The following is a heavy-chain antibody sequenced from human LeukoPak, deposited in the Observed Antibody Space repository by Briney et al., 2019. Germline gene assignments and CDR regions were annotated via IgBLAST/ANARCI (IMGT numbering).Heavy chain of an antibody. CDR3: ARGEGYSYSDDYYFFYMDV. D-gene: IGHD5-18*01. V-gene: IGHV4-34*01. Sequence: SETLSLTCGVYAGSFSGYYWTWIRQSPGKGLEWIGKITHSGSAKYNPSLKSRVTISIDTSNNQFSLKVSSVTAADTAVYYCARGEGYSYSDDYYFFYMDVWGKGTTVTVSS. CDR2: ITHSGSA. CDR1: AGSFSGYY. J-gene: IGHJ6*03.